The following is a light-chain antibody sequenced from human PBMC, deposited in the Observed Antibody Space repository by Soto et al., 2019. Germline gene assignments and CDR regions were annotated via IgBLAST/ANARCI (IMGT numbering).Light chain of an antibody. CDR3: QQRSKWPPWT. J-gene: IGKJ1*01. V-gene: IGKV3-11*01. CDR2: GAS. CDR1: QSVSSF. Sequence: DIVLTQSPATLSLSPGERATRTCRASQSVSSFLAWYQQKPGQAPRLLIYGASIRATGIPARFSGSGSGTDFPLTLSRLEPDDCALYYGQQRSKWPPWTFCQGTKVEIK.